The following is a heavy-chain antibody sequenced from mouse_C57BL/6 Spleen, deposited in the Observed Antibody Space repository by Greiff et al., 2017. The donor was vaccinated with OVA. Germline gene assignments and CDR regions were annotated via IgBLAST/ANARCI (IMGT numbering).Heavy chain of an antibody. Sequence: QVQLKQPGAELVKPGASVKMSCKASGYTFTSYWITWVKQRPGQGLEWIGDIYPGSGSTNYNEKFKSKATLTVDTSSSTAYMQLSSLTSEDSAVYYCARSRAYYSNYYFDYWGQGTTLTVSS. V-gene: IGHV1-55*01. CDR2: IYPGSGST. D-gene: IGHD2-5*01. J-gene: IGHJ2*01. CDR1: GYTFTSYW. CDR3: ARSRAYYSNYYFDY.